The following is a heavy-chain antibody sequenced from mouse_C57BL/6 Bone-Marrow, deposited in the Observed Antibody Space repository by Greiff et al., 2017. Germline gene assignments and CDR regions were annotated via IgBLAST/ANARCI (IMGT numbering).Heavy chain of an antibody. CDR3: ARSAEADFDY. V-gene: IGHV8-12*01. Sequence: QVTLKVSGPGMLQSSQTLSLSCSSSGFSLSTSGMGVSWLRPPSGKGLGWLAHIDRDDDKRYNTSLKSRLTISKDTSSNQVFLKITGVDTADTATYCCARSAEADFDYWGQGTTLTVSS. CDR2: IDRDDDK. J-gene: IGHJ2*01. CDR1: GFSLSTSGMG.